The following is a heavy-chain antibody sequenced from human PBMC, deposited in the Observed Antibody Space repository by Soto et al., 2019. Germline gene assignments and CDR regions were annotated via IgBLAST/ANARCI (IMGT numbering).Heavy chain of an antibody. D-gene: IGHD6-19*01. CDR3: TRWAYSYGCYFVY. CDR2: IRSKPNNYAT. V-gene: IGHV3-73*01. CDR1: GFTFSGCA. Sequence: EVQLVESGGGLVQPGGSLKLSCAASGFTFSGCAMHWVRQASGKGLEWLGRIRSKPNNYATEYAASVQGRFTISRDDSKNTAYLEMNSLRTADTAVYYCTRWAYSYGCYFVYWGQGALVTVSS. J-gene: IGHJ4*02.